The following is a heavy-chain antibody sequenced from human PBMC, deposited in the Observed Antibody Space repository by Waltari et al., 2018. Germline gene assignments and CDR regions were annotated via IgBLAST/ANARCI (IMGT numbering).Heavy chain of an antibody. Sequence: QVQLVQSGAEVKMPGASVKVSCKASGYTFSHKHVHWVRQAPGQGLQWMGRIITNSGGTDYAQGFQGRVTMTRDTSISTVYMELSSVRSDDTAVYYCVRENWYYDYWGQGTQVTVSS. CDR2: IITNSGGT. CDR3: VRENWYYDY. J-gene: IGHJ4*02. V-gene: IGHV1-2*06. D-gene: IGHD1-1*01. CDR1: GYTFSHKH.